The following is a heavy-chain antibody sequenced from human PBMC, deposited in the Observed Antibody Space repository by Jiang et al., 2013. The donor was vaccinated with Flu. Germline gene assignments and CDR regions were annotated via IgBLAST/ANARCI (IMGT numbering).Heavy chain of an antibody. Sequence: LLKPSETLSLTCNVSGVSITNSIYYWGWIRRPPGKELEWIGSVHYSGSTYYNPSLKSRLNLSVDPSKNQFALKLTAVTAADTAVYFCARLEIGRITFFGVVEYFFDYWGRG. D-gene: IGHD3-3*01. J-gene: IGHJ4*01. CDR1: GVSITNSIYY. CDR2: VHYSGST. V-gene: IGHV4-39*01. CDR3: ARLEIGRITFFGVVEYFFDY.